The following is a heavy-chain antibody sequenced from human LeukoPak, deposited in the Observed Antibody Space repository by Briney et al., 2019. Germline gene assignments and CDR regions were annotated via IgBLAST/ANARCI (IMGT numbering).Heavy chain of an antibody. CDR2: IYFTGST. CDR3: ARSTYSSSQWDY. J-gene: IGHJ4*02. V-gene: IGHV4-59*01. D-gene: IGHD6-13*01. CDR1: GGSIGSYY. Sequence: SETLSLTCTVPGGSIGSYYCHWIRQPPGKGLEWIGYIYFTGSTNYNPSLKSRVTISVDTSKNQFSLKLHSVTAADTAIYYCARSTYSSSQWDYWGQGTLVTVFS.